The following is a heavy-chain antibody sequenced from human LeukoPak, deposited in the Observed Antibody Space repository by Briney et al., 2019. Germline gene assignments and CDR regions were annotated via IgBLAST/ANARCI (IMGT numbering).Heavy chain of an antibody. CDR1: GFIFNSCD. J-gene: IGHJ4*02. CDR2: TTKGGSRT. D-gene: IGHD3-10*01. V-gene: IGHV3-23*01. Sequence: PGGSLRLSCAASGFIFNSCDLSWLRQAPGKGLEWGLDTTKGGSRTDYADSVKGRFTSYRDNSNNTLYLQMNSLRAEDTAIYYCAGCWRWGQGTLVTVSS. CDR3: AGCWR.